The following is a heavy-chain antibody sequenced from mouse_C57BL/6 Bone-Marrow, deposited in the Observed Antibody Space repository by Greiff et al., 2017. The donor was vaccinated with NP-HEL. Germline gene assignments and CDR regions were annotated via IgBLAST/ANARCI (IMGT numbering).Heavy chain of an antibody. D-gene: IGHD2-3*01. J-gene: IGHJ4*01. Sequence: VQLQQSGAELVRPGASVKLSCTASGFNIKDDYMHWVKQRPEQGLEWIGWIDPENGDTEYASKFQGKATITAETSSNTAYLQLSSLTSEDTAVYYCTTMVTTYYAMDYWGQGTSVTVSS. V-gene: IGHV14-4*01. CDR3: TTMVTTYYAMDY. CDR1: GFNIKDDY. CDR2: IDPENGDT.